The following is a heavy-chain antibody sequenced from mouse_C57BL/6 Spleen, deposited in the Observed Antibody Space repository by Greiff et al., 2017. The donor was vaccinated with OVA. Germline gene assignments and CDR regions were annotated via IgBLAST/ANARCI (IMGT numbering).Heavy chain of an antibody. CDR1: GYSFTGYY. CDR2: INPSTGGN. CDR3: ARDDGSSPMAY. V-gene: IGHV1-42*01. J-gene: IGHJ3*01. Sequence: VQLQQSGPELVKPGASVKISCKASGYSFTGYYMNWVKQSPEKSLEWIGEINPSTGGNTYNQKFKAKATLTVDKSTSTAYMQLKSLTSEDAAVDYCARDDGSSPMAYWGQGTLVTVSA. D-gene: IGHD1-1*01.